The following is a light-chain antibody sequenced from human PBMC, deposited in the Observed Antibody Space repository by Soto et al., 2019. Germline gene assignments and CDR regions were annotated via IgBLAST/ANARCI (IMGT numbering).Light chain of an antibody. CDR3: QHYGTSAL. CDR1: QSVSSSY. J-gene: IGKJ3*01. V-gene: IGKV3-20*01. Sequence: EIVLTQSPGTLYLSPGERATLSCRASQSVSSSYLAWYQQKPGQAPRLLIYDASRATGIPDRFSASGSGTDFTLTITRLEPEDFAVYYCQHYGTSALFGPGTKVEI. CDR2: DAS.